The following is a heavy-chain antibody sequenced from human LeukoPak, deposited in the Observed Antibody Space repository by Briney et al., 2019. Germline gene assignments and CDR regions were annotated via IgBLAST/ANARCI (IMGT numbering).Heavy chain of an antibody. Sequence: GGSLRLSCAASGLTFSSHWMHWVRQAPGKGLEWVSAISGSGGSTYYADSVKGRFTISRDNSKSTLYLQMNSLRAEDTAVYYCAKGPGEGDGYDLYYFDYWGQGALVTVSS. CDR2: ISGSGGST. D-gene: IGHD5-12*01. J-gene: IGHJ4*02. V-gene: IGHV3-23*01. CDR3: AKGPGEGDGYDLYYFDY. CDR1: GLTFSSHW.